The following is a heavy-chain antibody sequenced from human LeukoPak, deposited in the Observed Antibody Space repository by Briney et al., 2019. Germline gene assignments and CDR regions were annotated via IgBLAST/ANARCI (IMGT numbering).Heavy chain of an antibody. V-gene: IGHV4-34*09. J-gene: IGHJ4*02. CDR1: GGSFSGYY. Sequence: SQTLSLTCAVYGGSFSGYYWSWIRQPPGKGLEWIGYIYYSGSTYYNPSLKSRVTISVDTSKNQFSLKLSSVTAADTAVYYCAKAIAAAGTLPYYFDYWGQGTLVTVSS. CDR2: IYYSGST. CDR3: AKAIAAAGTLPYYFDY. D-gene: IGHD6-13*01.